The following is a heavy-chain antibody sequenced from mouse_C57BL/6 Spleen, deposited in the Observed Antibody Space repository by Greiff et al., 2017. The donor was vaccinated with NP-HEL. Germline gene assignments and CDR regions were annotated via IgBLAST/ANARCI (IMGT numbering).Heavy chain of an antibody. J-gene: IGHJ4*01. Sequence: EVQLQQSGPELVKPGASVKISCKASGYTFTDYYMNWVKQSHGKSLEWIGDINPNNGGTSYNQKFKGKATLTVDKSSSTAYMELRSLTSEDSAVYYCARALANWEGYYYAMDYWGQGTSVTVSS. V-gene: IGHV1-26*01. CDR3: ARALANWEGYYYAMDY. D-gene: IGHD4-1*01. CDR2: INPNNGGT. CDR1: GYTFTDYY.